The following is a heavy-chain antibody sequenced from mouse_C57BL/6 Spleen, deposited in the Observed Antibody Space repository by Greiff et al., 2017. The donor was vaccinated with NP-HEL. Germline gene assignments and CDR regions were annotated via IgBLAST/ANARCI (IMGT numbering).Heavy chain of an antibody. V-gene: IGHV1-53*01. J-gene: IGHJ3*01. CDR1: GYTFTSYW. CDR2: INPSNGGT. Sequence: VQLQQPGTELVKPGASVKLSCKASGYTFTSYWMHWVKQRPGQGLEWIGNINPSNGGTKYNEKFKSKATLTVDKSSSTAYMQLSSLTSEDSAVYYCARYGTGGPGFAYWGQGTLVTVSA. D-gene: IGHD4-1*01. CDR3: ARYGTGGPGFAY.